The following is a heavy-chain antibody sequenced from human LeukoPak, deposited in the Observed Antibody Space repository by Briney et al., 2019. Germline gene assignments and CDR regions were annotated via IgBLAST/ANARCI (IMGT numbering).Heavy chain of an antibody. CDR3: AREFDILTGYYSPSQRDVLLDV. J-gene: IGHJ6*04. Sequence: SRTLSLTCAISGDSVSSNSAAWNWIRQSPPRGLEWLGRTYYRSKWYNDYAVSVKSRITINPDTSKNQFSLQLNSVTPEDTAVYYCAREFDILTGYYSPSQRDVLLDVWGKGTTVTVSS. D-gene: IGHD3-9*01. CDR1: GDSVSSNSAA. CDR2: TYYRSKWYN. V-gene: IGHV6-1*01.